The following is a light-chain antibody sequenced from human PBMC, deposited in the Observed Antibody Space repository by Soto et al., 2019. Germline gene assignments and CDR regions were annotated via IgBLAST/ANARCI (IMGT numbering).Light chain of an antibody. CDR3: SSYTTSSTVV. Sequence: QSVLTQPASVSGSPGQSITISCAGTGGDVGGYNYVPWYQQHPGKAPKLMIYEVIRRPSGISNRFSGSKSGNTASLTISTLQAEDEAEYYCSSYTTSSTVVFGGGTQLTVL. CDR2: EVI. V-gene: IGLV2-14*01. CDR1: GGDVGGYNY. J-gene: IGLJ3*02.